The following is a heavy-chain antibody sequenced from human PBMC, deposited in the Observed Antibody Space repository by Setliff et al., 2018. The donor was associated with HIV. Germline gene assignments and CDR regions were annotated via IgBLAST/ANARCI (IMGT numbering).Heavy chain of an antibody. CDR1: GYSFITYW. Sequence: GESLKISCKGSGYSFITYWIGWVRQRPGKGLEWKGIMNPDGSNTRYSPSFQGQVTISVDESISTAYLQWSSLKASDTAFYYCARFYGSYDVGGFDIWGQGTKVTVSS. V-gene: IGHV5-51*01. J-gene: IGHJ3*02. CDR3: ARFYGSYDVGGFDI. CDR2: MNPDGSNT. D-gene: IGHD3-16*01.